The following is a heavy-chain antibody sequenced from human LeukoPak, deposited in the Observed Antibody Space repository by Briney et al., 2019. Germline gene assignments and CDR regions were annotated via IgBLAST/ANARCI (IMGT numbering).Heavy chain of an antibody. D-gene: IGHD3-3*01. Sequence: GRSLRLSCAASGFTFDDYAMHWVRQAPGKGLEWVSGISWNSGSIGYADSVKGRFTISRDNAKNSLYLQMNSLRAEDTAVYYCAKGVLRFLEWLLIDYWGQGTLVTVSS. J-gene: IGHJ4*02. CDR2: ISWNSGSI. CDR1: GFTFDDYA. CDR3: AKGVLRFLEWLLIDY. V-gene: IGHV3-9*01.